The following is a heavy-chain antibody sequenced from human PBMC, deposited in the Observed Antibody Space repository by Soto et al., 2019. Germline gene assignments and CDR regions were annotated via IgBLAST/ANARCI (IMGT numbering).Heavy chain of an antibody. Sequence: QVQLQQWGAGLLKPSETLSLSCAVYGGSFNDNYYTWFRQPPGKGLEWIGEISRSGTTKYIPSLRSRATISFDTSKNQVSLKVTSVTAADTAVYSCATSLWFGTQPELRGQGALVTVSS. CDR2: ISRSGTT. J-gene: IGHJ4*02. CDR1: GGSFNDNY. V-gene: IGHV4-34*01. D-gene: IGHD3-10*01. CDR3: ATSLWFGTQPEL.